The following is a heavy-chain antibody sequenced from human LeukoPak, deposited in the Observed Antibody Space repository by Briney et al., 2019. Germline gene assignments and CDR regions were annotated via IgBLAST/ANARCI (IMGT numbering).Heavy chain of an antibody. CDR2: INSDGSST. Sequence: GGSLRLSCAASGFTFSAFWMHWVRHAPGKGLVWVSRINSDGSSTTYADSVKRRFTVSRDNAKNSLYLQMNSLRAEDTAVYYCARGEYYYDSSGSPQFDPWAREPWSPSPQ. D-gene: IGHD3-22*01. J-gene: IGHJ5*02. CDR1: GFTFSAFW. CDR3: ARGEYYYDSSGSPQFDP. V-gene: IGHV3-74*01.